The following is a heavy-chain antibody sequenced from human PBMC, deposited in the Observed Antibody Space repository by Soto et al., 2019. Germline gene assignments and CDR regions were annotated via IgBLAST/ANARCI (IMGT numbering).Heavy chain of an antibody. Sequence: SETLSLTCTVSGGSISSYYWSWIRQPPGKGLEWIGYIYYSGSTNYNPSLKSRVTISVDTSKNQFSLKLSSVTAADTAVYYCASGSERITIFGVVTVDAFDIWGQGTMVTVSS. J-gene: IGHJ3*02. CDR1: GGSISSYY. CDR3: ASGSERITIFGVVTVDAFDI. V-gene: IGHV4-59*01. D-gene: IGHD3-3*01. CDR2: IYYSGST.